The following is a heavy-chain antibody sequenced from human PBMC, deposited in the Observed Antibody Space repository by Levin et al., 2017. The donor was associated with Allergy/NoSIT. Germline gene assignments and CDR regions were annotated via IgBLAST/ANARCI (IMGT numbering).Heavy chain of an antibody. J-gene: IGHJ5*02. CDR3: AREVVATIGGQFDP. CDR2: IYYSGST. V-gene: IGHV4-59*01. D-gene: IGHD5-12*01. CDR1: GGSISSYY. Sequence: SETLSLTCTVSGGSISSYYWSWIRQPPGKGLEWIGYIYYSGSTNYNPSLKSRVTISVDTSKNQFSLKLSSVTAADTAVYYCAREVVATIGGQFDPWGQGTLVTVSS.